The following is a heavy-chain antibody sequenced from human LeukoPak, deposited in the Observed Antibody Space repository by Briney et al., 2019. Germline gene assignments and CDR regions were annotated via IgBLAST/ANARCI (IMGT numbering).Heavy chain of an antibody. CDR3: ATAGCSGYNSMFEY. CDR2: ISGSGITT. J-gene: IGHJ4*02. V-gene: IGHV3-23*01. CDR1: GFPFSSYA. D-gene: IGHD5-12*01. Sequence: PGGSLRLSCAASGFPFSSYAMSWVRQAPGRGLEWVSGISGSGITTTYADSVKGRFTISRDTSKNTLYLQLNSLRAEDTAVYFCATAGCSGYNSMFEYWGQGTLVTVSS.